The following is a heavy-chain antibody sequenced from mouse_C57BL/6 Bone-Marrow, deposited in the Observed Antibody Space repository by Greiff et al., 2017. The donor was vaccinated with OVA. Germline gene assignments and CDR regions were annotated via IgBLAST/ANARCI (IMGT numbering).Heavy chain of an antibody. CDR1: GYTFTSYW. Sequence: QVQLQQPGAELVRPGSSVKLSCKASGYTFTSYWMDWVKQRPGQGLEWIGNIYPSDSETHYNQKFKDKATLTVDKSSSTAYMQLSSLTSEDSAVYDCARGEGYGNYDAMDYWGQGTSVTVSS. CDR3: ARGEGYGNYDAMDY. J-gene: IGHJ4*01. D-gene: IGHD2-10*02. CDR2: IYPSDSET. V-gene: IGHV1-61*01.